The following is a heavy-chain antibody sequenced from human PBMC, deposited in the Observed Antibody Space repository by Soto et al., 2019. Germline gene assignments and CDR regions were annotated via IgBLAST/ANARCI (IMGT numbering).Heavy chain of an antibody. V-gene: IGHV4-39*01. CDR2: IYYSGST. CDR1: GGSISISSYS. Sequence: SDTPSLTCTVSGGSISISSYSWGWILHPPGKGLEWIGRIYYSGSTYYNPSLKSRVTISVDTSKNQFSLKLSSVTAADTAVYYCASPXIAFYNWFDPWGQGTLVTVSS. D-gene: IGHD3-3*02. CDR3: ASPXIAFYNWFDP. J-gene: IGHJ5*02.